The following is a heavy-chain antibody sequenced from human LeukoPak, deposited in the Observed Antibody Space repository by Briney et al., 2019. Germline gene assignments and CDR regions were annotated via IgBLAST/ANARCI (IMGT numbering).Heavy chain of an antibody. CDR1: GFTFSSYS. D-gene: IGHD6-13*01. J-gene: IGHJ4*02. CDR3: AKERRALAAYPAN. CDR2: ISSSSSYI. Sequence: GGSLRLSCAASGFTFSSYSMNWVRQAPGKGLEWVSSISSSSSYIYYADSVKGRFTISRDNSKNTLYLQMNSLRAEDTAVYYCAKERRALAAYPANWGQGTLVTVSS. V-gene: IGHV3-21*04.